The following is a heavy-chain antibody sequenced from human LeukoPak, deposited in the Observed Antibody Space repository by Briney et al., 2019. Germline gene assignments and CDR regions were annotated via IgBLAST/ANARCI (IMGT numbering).Heavy chain of an antibody. CDR1: GYTLTELS. J-gene: IGHJ4*02. Sequence: ASVKVSCKVSGYTLTELSMHWVRQAPGKGLEWMGGFDPEDGETIYAQKFQGRVTMTEDTSTDTAYMELSSLRSVDTAVYYCARGSHSVVVVAAINPQVWSFDYWGQGTLVTVSS. CDR2: FDPEDGET. D-gene: IGHD2-15*01. CDR3: ARGSHSVVVVAAINPQVWSFDY. V-gene: IGHV1-24*01.